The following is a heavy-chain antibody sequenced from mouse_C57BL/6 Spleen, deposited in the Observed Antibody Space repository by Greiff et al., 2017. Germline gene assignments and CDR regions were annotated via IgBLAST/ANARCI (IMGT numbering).Heavy chain of an antibody. Sequence: DVMLVESGGGLVKPGGSLKLSCAASGFTFSSYAMSWVRQTPEKRLEWVATISDGGSYTYYPDNVKGRFTISRDNAKNNLYLQMSHLKSEDTAMYYCARDRTAQAPFAYWGQGTLVTVSA. CDR3: ARDRTAQAPFAY. D-gene: IGHD3-2*02. CDR2: ISDGGSYT. J-gene: IGHJ3*01. V-gene: IGHV5-4*01. CDR1: GFTFSSYA.